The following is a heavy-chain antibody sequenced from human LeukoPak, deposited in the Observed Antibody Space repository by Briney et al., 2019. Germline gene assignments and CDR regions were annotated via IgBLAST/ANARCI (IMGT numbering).Heavy chain of an antibody. CDR2: ISRSGSDT. V-gene: IGHV3-23*01. D-gene: IGHD3-22*01. J-gene: IGHJ4*02. CDR1: GLTFKMYA. Sequence: GGSLRLSCAASGLTFKMYAMSWVRQPPGKGLEWVSSISRSGSDTYYADSVKGGRLSISRDNSKNTLYLQMYSLRAEDTAIYYCAKGDFYFDSSGHPYYFDNWGQGTLVTVSS. CDR3: AKGDFYFDSSGHPYYFDN.